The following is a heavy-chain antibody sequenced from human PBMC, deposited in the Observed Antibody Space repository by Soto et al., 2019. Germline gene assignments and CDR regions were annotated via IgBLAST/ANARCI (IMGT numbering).Heavy chain of an antibody. Sequence: PGGSLRLSCAASGFTFSNYAMSWVRQAPGKGLEWVSALSGSGGSTYYADSVKGRFTISRDNSKNTLYLQMNSLRAEDTAVYYCAKGGSSGWYDQRRYFHHWGQGTLVTV. V-gene: IGHV3-23*01. CDR2: LSGSGGST. J-gene: IGHJ1*01. CDR3: AKGGSSGWYDQRRYFHH. CDR1: GFTFSNYA. D-gene: IGHD6-19*01.